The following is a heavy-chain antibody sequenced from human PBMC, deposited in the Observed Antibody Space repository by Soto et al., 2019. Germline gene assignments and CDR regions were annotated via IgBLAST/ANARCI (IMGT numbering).Heavy chain of an antibody. J-gene: IGHJ4*02. CDR1: GGTFSNYI. CDR2: IVPMFGTT. CDR3: ARPRYCTGGRCYNNFDY. Sequence: QVQLVQSGAEVKKPGSSVKVSCKASGGTFSNYIISWVRQAPGQGLEWLGGIVPMFGTTAYAPKFQGRVTSTADESTSTAYMELGNLRSDDTAVYYCARPRYCTGGRCYNNFDYWGQGTLVTVSS. V-gene: IGHV1-69*12. D-gene: IGHD2-15*01.